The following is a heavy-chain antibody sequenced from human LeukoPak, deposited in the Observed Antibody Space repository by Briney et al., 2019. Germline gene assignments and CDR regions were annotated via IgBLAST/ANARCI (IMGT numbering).Heavy chain of an antibody. CDR2: ISPNDVNR. J-gene: IGHJ4*02. D-gene: IGHD3-10*01. CDR1: GFNFSDYY. CDR3: AGSGSPGDH. V-gene: IGHV3-11*01. Sequence: GGSLRLSCVASGFNFSDYYMSWIRQAPGKGLEWISYISPNDVNRYYVDSVKGRFTVSRDNAKNSLFLQMHSLRVEDTAMYYCAGSGSPGDHWGQGTLVTVSS.